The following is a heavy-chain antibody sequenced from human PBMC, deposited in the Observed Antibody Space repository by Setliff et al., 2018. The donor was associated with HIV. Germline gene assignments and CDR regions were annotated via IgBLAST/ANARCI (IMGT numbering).Heavy chain of an antibody. CDR3: AKDTLPASARGSSMDV. V-gene: IGHV3-9*01. CDR1: GFTFSDYS. J-gene: IGHJ6*03. CDR2: ISWNSGGI. Sequence: SLRLSCVASGFTFSDYSMNWVRQAPGKGLEWVSGISWNSGGILYADSVKGRFTISRDNAKNSLYLRINSLRVEDTALYYCAKDTLPASARGSSMDVWGKGTTVTAP.